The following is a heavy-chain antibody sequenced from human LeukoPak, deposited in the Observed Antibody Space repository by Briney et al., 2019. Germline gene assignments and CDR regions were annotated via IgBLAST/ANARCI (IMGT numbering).Heavy chain of an antibody. V-gene: IGHV4-30-4*07. J-gene: IGHJ5*02. CDR2: IYYSGST. CDR1: GGSSSSVGYS. Sequence: SETLSLTCAVSGGSSSSVGYSWSCIRQPPGKGLEWIGYIYYSGSTYYNPSLKSRVTISVDTSKNQFSLKLSSVTAADTAVYYCARRGDKGFDPWGQGTLVTVSS. CDR3: ARRGDKGFDP.